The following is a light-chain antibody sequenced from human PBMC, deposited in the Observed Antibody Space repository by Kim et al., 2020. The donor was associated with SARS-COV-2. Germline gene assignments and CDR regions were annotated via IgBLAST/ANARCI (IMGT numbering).Light chain of an antibody. V-gene: IGLV3-1*01. J-gene: IGLJ2*01. Sequence: VSPGQTASITCSGDKLGDKYACWYQQKPGKSPVLVIYQDSKRPAGIPERFSGSNSGNTATLTISGTQAMDEADYYCQAWDSSTVVFGGGTQLTVL. CDR3: QAWDSSTVV. CDR1: KLGDKY. CDR2: QDS.